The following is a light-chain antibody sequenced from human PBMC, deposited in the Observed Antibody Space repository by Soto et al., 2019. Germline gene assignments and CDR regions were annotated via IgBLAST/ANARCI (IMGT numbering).Light chain of an antibody. CDR2: GAS. V-gene: IGKV3-15*01. CDR3: QQFNNWPRT. CDR1: QSISSD. J-gene: IGKJ1*01. Sequence: IVMTQSPATLSVSPGERATLSCRASQSISSDLVWYQQKPGQPPRLLIYGASTRAAGIPARFSGSGSGTEFILTISSLQSEDFAVYYCQQFNNWPRTFGQGTTVEIK.